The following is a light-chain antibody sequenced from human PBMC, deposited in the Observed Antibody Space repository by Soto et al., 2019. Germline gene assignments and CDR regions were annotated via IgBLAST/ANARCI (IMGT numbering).Light chain of an antibody. V-gene: IGKV1-9*01. Sequence: DIQLTQSPSFLSASPGDRFTITCRASQGIRSYLAWYQQSPGRAPKLLIYAASTLQSEVPSRFSGSRSGTEFTLTISSLQPEDFATYYCQQLNTFPITFGQGTRLEIK. CDR2: AAS. J-gene: IGKJ5*01. CDR3: QQLNTFPIT. CDR1: QGIRSY.